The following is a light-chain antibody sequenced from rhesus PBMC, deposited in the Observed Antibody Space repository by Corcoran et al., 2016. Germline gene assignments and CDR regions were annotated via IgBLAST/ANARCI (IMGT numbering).Light chain of an antibody. CDR3: LQRSSSPFT. Sequence: DIQMTQSPSSLSVSVGDTVTITCRSSQGISSYLNWFQQQPGKAPKVLIYAESSLESGVPSRFSGIGSGTDFTLTLSILQPEDFAPYPCLQRSSSPFTFGPGTKLDI. J-gene: IGKJ3*01. CDR1: QGISSY. CDR2: AES. V-gene: IGKV1-28*02.